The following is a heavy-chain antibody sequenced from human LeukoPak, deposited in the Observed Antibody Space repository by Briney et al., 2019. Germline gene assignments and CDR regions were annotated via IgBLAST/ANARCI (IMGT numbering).Heavy chain of an antibody. Sequence: SETLSLTCTVSGGSISSYYWSWIRQPPGKGLEWIGHIYYSGSTNYNPSLKSRVTISVDTSKNQFSLKLTSVTAADTAVYYCARGGAYYGGDCYTPWGQGTLVTVSS. V-gene: IGHV4-59*01. CDR3: ARGGAYYGGDCYTP. CDR1: GGSISSYY. CDR2: IYYSGST. J-gene: IGHJ5*02. D-gene: IGHD2-21*02.